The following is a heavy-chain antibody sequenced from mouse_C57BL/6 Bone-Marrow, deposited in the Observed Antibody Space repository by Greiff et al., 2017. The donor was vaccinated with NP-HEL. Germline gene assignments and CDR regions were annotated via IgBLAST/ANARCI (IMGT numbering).Heavy chain of an antibody. CDR1: GYTFTSYW. V-gene: IGHV1-69*01. CDR3: ARLRGSPSV. D-gene: IGHD1-3*01. Sequence: QVQLQQSGAELVMPGASVKLSCKASGYTFTSYWMHWVKQRPGQGLEWIGEIDPSDSYTNYNQKFKGKSTLTVDKSSSTAYMQLSSLTSEDSAVYYCARLRGSPSVWGTGTTVTVSS. CDR2: IDPSDSYT. J-gene: IGHJ1*03.